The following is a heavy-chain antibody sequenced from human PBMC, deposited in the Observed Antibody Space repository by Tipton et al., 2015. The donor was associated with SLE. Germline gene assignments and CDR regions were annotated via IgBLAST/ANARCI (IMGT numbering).Heavy chain of an antibody. CDR1: GGSFSGYY. Sequence: TLSLTCAVYGGSFSGYYWSWIRQPPGKGLEWIGEINHSGSTNYNPSLKSRVTISVDTSKNQFSLKLSSVTAADTAVYYCARVNGWYDAFDIWGQGTTVTVSS. CDR2: INHSGST. D-gene: IGHD6-19*01. V-gene: IGHV4-34*01. J-gene: IGHJ3*02. CDR3: ARVNGWYDAFDI.